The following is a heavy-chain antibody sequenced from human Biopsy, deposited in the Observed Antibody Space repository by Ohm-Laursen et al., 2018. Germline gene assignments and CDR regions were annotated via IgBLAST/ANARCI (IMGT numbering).Heavy chain of an antibody. Sequence: SLRLSCAASGFIFSDQYMDWIRQAPGKGLEWIARIRSKPKGHTTEQAASVKGRFTISRDDSKNSLYLQMNTLKIEDTAVYYCTTGTEGRIQDYWGQGTLVTVSS. D-gene: IGHD3-10*01. V-gene: IGHV3-72*01. CDR3: TTGTEGRIQDY. CDR1: GFIFSDQY. CDR2: IRSKPKGHTT. J-gene: IGHJ4*02.